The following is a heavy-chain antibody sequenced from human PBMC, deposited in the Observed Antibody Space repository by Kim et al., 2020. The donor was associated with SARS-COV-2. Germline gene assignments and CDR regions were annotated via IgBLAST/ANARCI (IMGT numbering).Heavy chain of an antibody. CDR2: IIPIFGTA. J-gene: IGHJ6*02. V-gene: IGHV1-69*13. CDR3: ARDALAITIFGVVSRGMDV. CDR1: GGTFSSYA. D-gene: IGHD3-3*01. Sequence: SVKVSCKASGGTFSSYAISWVRQAPGQGLEWMGGIIPIFGTANYAQKFQGRVTITADESTSTAYMELSSLRSEDTAVYYCARDALAITIFGVVSRGMDVWGQGTTVTVSS.